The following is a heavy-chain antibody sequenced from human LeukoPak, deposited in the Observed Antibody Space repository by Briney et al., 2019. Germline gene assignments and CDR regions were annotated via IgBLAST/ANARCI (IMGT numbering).Heavy chain of an antibody. V-gene: IGHV4-4*07. CDR1: GGSISSYY. Sequence: SETLSLTCTVSGGSISSYYWSWIRQPAGKGLEWIGRIYTSGSTNYNPSLKSRVTMSVDTSKNQFSLKLSSVTAADTAVYYCARARGYCGGDCYSRYFDYWGQGTLVTVSS. CDR2: IYTSGST. J-gene: IGHJ4*02. D-gene: IGHD2-21*02. CDR3: ARARGYCGGDCYSRYFDY.